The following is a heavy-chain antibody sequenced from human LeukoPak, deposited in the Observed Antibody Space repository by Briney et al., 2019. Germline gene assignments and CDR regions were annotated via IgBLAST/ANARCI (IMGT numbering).Heavy chain of an antibody. CDR2: IIPIFGTA. V-gene: IGHV1-69*06. Sequence: SVTVSFKASGGTFISYAISWVRQAPGQGVEWMGGIIPIFGTANYAQKFQGRVTITADKSTSTAYMELSSLRSEDTAVYYCASSNGYSSGWYLPITDYWGQGTLVTVSS. J-gene: IGHJ4*02. CDR3: ASSNGYSSGWYLPITDY. D-gene: IGHD6-19*01. CDR1: GGTFISYA.